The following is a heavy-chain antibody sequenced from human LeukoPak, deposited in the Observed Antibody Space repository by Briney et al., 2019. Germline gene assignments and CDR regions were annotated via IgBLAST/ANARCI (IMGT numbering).Heavy chain of an antibody. Sequence: GGSLRLSCAASGFPFDEHAMHWVRQAPGKGLEWVSGISYSSETIGYVDSVKGRFTISRDNAKNTLYLQMNSLRAGDTAVYYCARVAYSSGWYIYYYMDVWGKGTTVTVSS. V-gene: IGHV3-9*01. CDR2: ISYSSETI. J-gene: IGHJ6*03. CDR1: GFPFDEHA. D-gene: IGHD6-19*01. CDR3: ARVAYSSGWYIYYYMDV.